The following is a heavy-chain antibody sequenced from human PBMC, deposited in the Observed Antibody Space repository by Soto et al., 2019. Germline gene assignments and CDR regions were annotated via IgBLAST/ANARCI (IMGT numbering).Heavy chain of an antibody. J-gene: IGHJ6*02. CDR2: IKDDGSEK. D-gene: IGHD6-19*01. Sequence: EVQLVESGGGLVQPGGSLRLSCLASEFTFNTYWMNWVRQAPGRGLEWVANIKDDGSEKNYVDSVKGRFTISRDNAKNSLSLQMNSLRGEDTAVYFCARDLGTPGRGSAVGYYYHYGMDVWGQGTTVTVSS. CDR3: ARDLGTPGRGSAVGYYYHYGMDV. V-gene: IGHV3-7*05. CDR1: EFTFNTYW.